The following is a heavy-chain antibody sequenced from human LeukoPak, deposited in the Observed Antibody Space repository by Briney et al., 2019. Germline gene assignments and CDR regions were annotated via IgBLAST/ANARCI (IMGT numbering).Heavy chain of an antibody. CDR2: IYYSGST. J-gene: IGHJ3*02. D-gene: IGHD4-17*01. CDR3: ARAQTTVTQGPDAFDI. CDR1: GGSISSYY. Sequence: PSETLSLTCTVSGGSISSYYWSWIRQPPGKGLEWIGYIYYSGSTNYNPSLKSRVTISVDTSKNQFSLKPSSVTAADTAVYYCARAQTTVTQGPDAFDIWGQGTMVTVSS. V-gene: IGHV4-59*01.